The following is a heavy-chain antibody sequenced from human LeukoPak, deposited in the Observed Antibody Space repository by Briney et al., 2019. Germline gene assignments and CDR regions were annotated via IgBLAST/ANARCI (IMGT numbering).Heavy chain of an antibody. CDR3: ARDLRIAARPGWFDP. CDR1: GDSISSGDYY. J-gene: IGHJ5*02. D-gene: IGHD6-6*01. V-gene: IGHV4-61*02. CDR2: ISSSGST. Sequence: PSETLSLTCTVSGDSISSGDYYWSWIRQPAGKGLEWIGRISSSGSTNYNPSLKSRVTISVDTSKNQFSLKLSSVTAADTAVYYCARDLRIAARPGWFDPWGQGTLVTVSS.